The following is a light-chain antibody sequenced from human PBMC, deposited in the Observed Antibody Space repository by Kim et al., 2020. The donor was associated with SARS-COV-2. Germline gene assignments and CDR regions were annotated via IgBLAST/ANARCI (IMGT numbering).Light chain of an antibody. CDR2: DAS. J-gene: IGKJ2*01. CDR1: QDIRHH. Sequence: SASVGGRVTITGRASQDIRHHINWYQQKPGKAPKLLIYDASTLEAGVPSRFSGSGSGTYFSLTISSLQPEDVATYYCRQYEILLYTFGQGTKLEI. V-gene: IGKV1-33*01. CDR3: RQYEILLYT.